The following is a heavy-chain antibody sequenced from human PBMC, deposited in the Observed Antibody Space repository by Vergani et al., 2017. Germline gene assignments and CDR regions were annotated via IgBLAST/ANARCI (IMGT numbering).Heavy chain of an antibody. V-gene: IGHV3-30*18. J-gene: IGHJ4*02. D-gene: IGHD3-22*01. Sequence: VQLLESGGGLVKPGGSLRLSCAASGFTFSSYGMHWVRQAPGKGLEWVAVISYDGSNKYYADSVKGRFTISRDNSKNTLYLQMNSLRAEDTAVYYCAKDKTYYYDSSGYWPDYWGQGTLVTVSS. CDR3: AKDKTYYYDSSGYWPDY. CDR1: GFTFSSYG. CDR2: ISYDGSNK.